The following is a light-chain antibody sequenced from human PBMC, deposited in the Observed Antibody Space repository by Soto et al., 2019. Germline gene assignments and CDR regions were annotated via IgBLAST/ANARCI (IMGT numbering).Light chain of an antibody. CDR2: AES. V-gene: IGKV1-27*01. Sequence: DIQMTQSPSSLSASVGDRVTITCRASQGISNYLAWYQQKPGKVPKLLIYAESTLQSGVPSRFSGSGSGTDFTLTINSLQPEDVATCYCQKYNSAPWTFGQGTKVEIK. CDR3: QKYNSAPWT. CDR1: QGISNY. J-gene: IGKJ1*01.